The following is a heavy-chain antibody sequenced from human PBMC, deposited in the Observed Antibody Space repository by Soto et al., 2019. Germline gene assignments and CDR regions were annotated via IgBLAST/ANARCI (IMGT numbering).Heavy chain of an antibody. J-gene: IGHJ6*02. V-gene: IGHV3-74*01. D-gene: IGHD3-10*01. Sequence: GGSLRLSCAASGFTFSSYWMHWVRQAPGKGLVWVSRINSDGSSTTYADSVKGRFTISRDNSKNTLYLQMNSLRAEDTAVYYCAKEPGGYYYGMDVWGQGTTVTVSS. CDR3: AKEPGGYYYGMDV. CDR1: GFTFSSYW. CDR2: INSDGSST.